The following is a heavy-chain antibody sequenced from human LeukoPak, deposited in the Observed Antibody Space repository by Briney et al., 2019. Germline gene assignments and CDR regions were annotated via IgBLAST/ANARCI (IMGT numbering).Heavy chain of an antibody. Sequence: PGGSLRLSCAASGFTFSSYAMHWVRQAPGKGLEWVAVISYDGSNKYYADSVKGRFTISRDNAKNSLYLQMNSLRAEDTAVYYCAELGITMIRGVWGKGTTVTISS. CDR1: GFTFSSYA. D-gene: IGHD3-22*01. CDR2: ISYDGSNK. CDR3: AELGITMIRGV. J-gene: IGHJ6*04. V-gene: IGHV3-30*04.